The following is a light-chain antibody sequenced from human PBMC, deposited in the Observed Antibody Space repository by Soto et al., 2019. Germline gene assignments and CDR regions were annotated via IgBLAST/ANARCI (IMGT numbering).Light chain of an antibody. CDR2: AAS. V-gene: IGKV1-6*01. CDR3: LQDYNYPRT. Sequence: AIQMTQSPSSLSASVGDGVPITCRASQGIRNDLGWYQQKPGKAPKLLIYAASSLQSGVPSRFSGSGSGTDFTLTIISLQPEDFATYYCLQDYNYPRTFGQGTKVDIK. J-gene: IGKJ1*01. CDR1: QGIRND.